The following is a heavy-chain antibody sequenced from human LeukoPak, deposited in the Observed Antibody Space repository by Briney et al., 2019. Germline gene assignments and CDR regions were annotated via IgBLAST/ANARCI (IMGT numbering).Heavy chain of an antibody. Sequence: AASVKVSCKASGFTFTSSAMQWVRQARGQRLEWIGWIVVGSGNTNYAQKFQERVTITRDMSTSTAYMELSSLRSEDTAVYYCAADRDYDFWSGGTFDYWGQGTLVTVSS. D-gene: IGHD3-3*01. J-gene: IGHJ4*02. CDR1: GFTFTSSA. V-gene: IGHV1-58*02. CDR2: IVVGSGNT. CDR3: AADRDYDFWSGGTFDY.